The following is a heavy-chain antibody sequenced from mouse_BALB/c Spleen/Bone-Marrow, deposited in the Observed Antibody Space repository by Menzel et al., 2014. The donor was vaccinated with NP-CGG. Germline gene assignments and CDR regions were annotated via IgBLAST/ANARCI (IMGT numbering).Heavy chain of an antibody. CDR1: GISITTGNYR. V-gene: IGHV3-5*02. CDR2: IYYSGTI. CDR3: ARGAMITTGYFDY. D-gene: IGHD2-4*01. Sequence: EVKLMESGPGLVKPSQTVSLTCTVTGISITTGNYRWSWIRQFPGNKLKWIGYIYYSGTITYNPSLTSRTTITRDTSKNQFFLEMNSLTAEDTATYYCARGAMITTGYFDYWGQGTTLTVSS. J-gene: IGHJ2*01.